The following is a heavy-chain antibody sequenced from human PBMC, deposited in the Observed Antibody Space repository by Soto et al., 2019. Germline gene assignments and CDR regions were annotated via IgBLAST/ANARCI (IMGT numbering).Heavy chain of an antibody. Sequence: PGGSLRLSCAASGFTFSTYAMSWVRQAPGKGLEWVSAISDSGGRTYYADSVQGRFTISRDNSKNTLFLQMSSLRAEDTAIYYCATRTYSGDLHGQADVDVWGQETPVTVSS. CDR2: ISDSGGRT. CDR3: ATRTYSGDLHGQADVDV. D-gene: IGHD2-21*01. J-gene: IGHJ6*02. CDR1: GFTFSTYA. V-gene: IGHV3-23*01.